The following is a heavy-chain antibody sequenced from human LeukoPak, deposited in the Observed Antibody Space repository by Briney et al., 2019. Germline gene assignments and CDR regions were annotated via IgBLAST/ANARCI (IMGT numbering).Heavy chain of an antibody. Sequence: GASVKLSCRASGSTFTGNYMHWVRLPPGQGLEWMGWANPNSGGTNYAQTFQGRVTMTRDTSITTAYLELSGLRSDDTAVYYCARIGYNHHLDYWGQGTLVTVSS. CDR3: ARIGYNHHLDY. CDR2: ANPNSGGT. CDR1: GSTFTGNY. V-gene: IGHV1-2*02. J-gene: IGHJ4*02. D-gene: IGHD5-24*01.